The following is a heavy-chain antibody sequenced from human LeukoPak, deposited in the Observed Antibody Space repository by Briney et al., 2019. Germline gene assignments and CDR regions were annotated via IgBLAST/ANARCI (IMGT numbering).Heavy chain of an antibody. J-gene: IGHJ1*01. CDR3: ARGGWYSVYFQH. V-gene: IGHV4-39*07. D-gene: IGHD6-19*01. CDR1: GFSISSSTYY. Sequence: SETLSLTCTVSGFSISSSTYYWGWIRQPPGKGLVWIGEINHSGSTNYNPSLKSRATISVDTSKNQFSLKLSSVTAADTAVYYCARGGWYSVYFQHWGQGTLVTVSS. CDR2: INHSGST.